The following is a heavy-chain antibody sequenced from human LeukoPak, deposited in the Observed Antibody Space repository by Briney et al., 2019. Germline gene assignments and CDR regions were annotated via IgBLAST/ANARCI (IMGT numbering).Heavy chain of an antibody. CDR3: AREQYNDYFDY. CDR1: RFHFSSYW. D-gene: IGHD5-24*01. CDR2: INQDGSEK. V-gene: IGHV3-7*01. Sequence: GGSLRLSCAASRFHFSSYWMSWVRQAPGKGLEWVANINQDGSEKYYVDSVKGRFTISRENAKKSLYLQTNSLRAEDTAVYYCAREQYNDYFDYWGQGTLVTVSS. J-gene: IGHJ4*02.